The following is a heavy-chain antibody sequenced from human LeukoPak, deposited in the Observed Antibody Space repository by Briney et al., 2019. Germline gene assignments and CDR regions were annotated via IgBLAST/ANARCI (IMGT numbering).Heavy chain of an antibody. CDR2: INHSGST. CDR1: GGSFSAYY. D-gene: IGHD3-3*01. Sequence: SETLSLTCAVYGGSFSAYYWSWIRQPPGKGLEWIGEINHSGSTNYKPSLKSRVTISVDTSKNQFSLKLSSVTAADTAVYYCARHEYYDFWSGYFDYWGQGTLVTVSS. V-gene: IGHV4-34*01. J-gene: IGHJ4*02. CDR3: ARHEYYDFWSGYFDY.